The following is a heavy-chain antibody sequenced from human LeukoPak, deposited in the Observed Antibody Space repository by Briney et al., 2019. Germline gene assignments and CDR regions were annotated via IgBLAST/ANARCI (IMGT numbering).Heavy chain of an antibody. CDR2: INHSGST. J-gene: IGHJ6*03. Sequence: PSETLSLTCAVYGGSFSGYYWSWIRQPPGKGLEWIGEINHSGSTNYNPSLKSRVTISVDTSKNQFSLKLSSVTAADTAVYYCTAASTNIVVVQNYMDVWGKGTTVTVSS. V-gene: IGHV4-34*01. CDR3: TAASTNIVVVQNYMDV. CDR1: GGSFSGYY. D-gene: IGHD2-2*01.